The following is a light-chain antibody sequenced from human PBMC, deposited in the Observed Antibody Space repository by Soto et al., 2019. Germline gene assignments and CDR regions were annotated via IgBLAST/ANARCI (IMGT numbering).Light chain of an antibody. CDR3: AAWDDSLSGVV. CDR1: SSNIGSNY. Sequence: QSVLTQPPSASGTPGQRVTISCSGSSSNIGSNYVFWYQHLPGTAPKLLIYRNNQRPSGVPDRFSGPKSGTSASLAISGLRSEDETDYYCAAWDDSLSGVVFGGGTKLTVL. J-gene: IGLJ2*01. V-gene: IGLV1-47*01. CDR2: RNN.